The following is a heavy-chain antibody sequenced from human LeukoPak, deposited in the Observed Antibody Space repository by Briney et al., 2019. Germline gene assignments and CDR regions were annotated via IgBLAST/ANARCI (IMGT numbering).Heavy chain of an antibody. CDR3: ARANRITMIVVVITALDY. CDR1: GYTFTSYG. Sequence: ASAKVSCKASGYTFTSYGISWVRQAPGQGLEWMGWISAYNGNTNYAQKLQGRVTMTTDTSTSTAYMELRSLRSDDTAVYYCARANRITMIVVVITALDYWGQGTLVAVSS. CDR2: ISAYNGNT. V-gene: IGHV1-18*01. D-gene: IGHD3-22*01. J-gene: IGHJ4*02.